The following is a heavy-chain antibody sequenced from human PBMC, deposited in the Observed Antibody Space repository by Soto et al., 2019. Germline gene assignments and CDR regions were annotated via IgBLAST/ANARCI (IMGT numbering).Heavy chain of an antibody. Sequence: QITLKESGPTLVKPTQTLTLTCTFSGFSLSTSGVGVGWIRQPPGKALEWLALIYWDDDKRYSPSLKSRLTITKHTSKNQVVLTMTNMDPVVTATYYCAHSGSSGWLGYYFDYWGQGTLVTVYS. V-gene: IGHV2-5*02. CDR2: IYWDDDK. D-gene: IGHD6-19*01. CDR3: AHSGSSGWLGYYFDY. CDR1: GFSLSTSGVG. J-gene: IGHJ4*02.